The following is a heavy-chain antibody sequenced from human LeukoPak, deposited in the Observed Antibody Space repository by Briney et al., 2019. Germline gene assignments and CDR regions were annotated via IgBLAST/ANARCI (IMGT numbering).Heavy chain of an antibody. CDR1: GFTFSSYA. CDR2: IRYDGSNK. CDR3: AKEEIVVVPAVMESFDY. V-gene: IGHV3-30*02. D-gene: IGHD2-2*01. J-gene: IGHJ4*02. Sequence: PGGSLRLSCAASGFTFSSYAMHWVRQAPGKGLEWVAFIRYDGSNKYYADSVKGRFTISRDNSKNTLYPQMNSLRAEDTAVYYCAKEEIVVVPAVMESFDYWGQGTLVTVSS.